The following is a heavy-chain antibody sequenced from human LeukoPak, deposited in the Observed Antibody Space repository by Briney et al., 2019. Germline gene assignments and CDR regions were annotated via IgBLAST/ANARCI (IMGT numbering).Heavy chain of an antibody. CDR3: ARDLGVPAARFYYYGMDV. CDR1: GFTVSSNY. V-gene: IGHV3-66*01. Sequence: PGGSLRLSFPPSGFTVSSNYMSGVGQPPGRGRDWVSVIYSGGSTYYADSVKGRFTIARDNSKNTLYLQMNSLRAEDTAVYYCARDLGVPAARFYYYGMDVWGQGTTVTVSS. J-gene: IGHJ6*02. CDR2: IYSGGST. D-gene: IGHD2-2*01.